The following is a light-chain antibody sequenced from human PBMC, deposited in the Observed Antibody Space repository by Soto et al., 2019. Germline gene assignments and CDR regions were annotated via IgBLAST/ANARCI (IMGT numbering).Light chain of an antibody. J-gene: IGKJ1*01. CDR1: QSIRNY. CDR2: DAS. V-gene: IGKV1-39*01. Sequence: DIQMTQSPSSLSASVGDRVTISCRASQSIRNYVSWYQQKPGTAPKLLIRDASTLQSGVPSRFSGSGSGTDFTLTISSLQIEDFATYFCQQTDSTPQTFGQGTNVEI. CDR3: QQTDSTPQT.